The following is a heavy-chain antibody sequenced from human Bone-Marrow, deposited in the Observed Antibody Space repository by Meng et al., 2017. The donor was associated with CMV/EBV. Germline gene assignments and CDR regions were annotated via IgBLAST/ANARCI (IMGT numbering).Heavy chain of an antibody. D-gene: IGHD6-6*01. CDR1: GFTVSSNY. J-gene: IGHJ4*02. CDR2: IYSGGST. V-gene: IGHV3-53*01. Sequence: GESLKISCAASGFTVSSNYMRWVRQAPGKGLEWVSVIYSGGSTYYADSVKGRFTISRDNSKNTLYLQMNSLRAEDTAVYYSAGYSSSFYYWGQGTLVTVSS. CDR3: AGYSSSFYY.